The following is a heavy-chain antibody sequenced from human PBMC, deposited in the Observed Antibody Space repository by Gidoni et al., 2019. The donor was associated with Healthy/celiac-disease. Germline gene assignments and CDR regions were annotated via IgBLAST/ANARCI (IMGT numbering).Heavy chain of an antibody. D-gene: IGHD4-17*01. CDR2: IVVSSGNT. CDR3: AAERGAATVTMPDY. CDR1: GFTFTSSA. V-gene: IGHV1-58*01. J-gene: IGHJ4*02. Sequence: QTQPVQSGPEVRKPGTSVKVSCKSSGFTFTSSAVQWVRQARGQRLEWIGWIVVSSGNTNYAQKFQERVTITRDMSTSTAYMELSSLRSEDTAVYYCAAERGAATVTMPDYWGQGTLVTVSS.